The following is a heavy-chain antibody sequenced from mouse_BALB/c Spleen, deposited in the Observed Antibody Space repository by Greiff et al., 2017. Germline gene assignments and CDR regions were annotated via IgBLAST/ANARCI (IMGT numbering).Heavy chain of an antibody. D-gene: IGHD1-1*02. Sequence: VKLMESGAELVRPGASVTLSCKASGYTFTDYEMHWVKQTPVHGLEWIGAIDPETGGTAYNQKFKGKATLTADKSSSTAYMELRSLTSEDSAVYYCTRWWDGGDFDYWGQGTTLTVSS. CDR1: GYTFTDYE. CDR2: IDPETGGT. J-gene: IGHJ2*01. CDR3: TRWWDGGDFDY. V-gene: IGHV1-15*01.